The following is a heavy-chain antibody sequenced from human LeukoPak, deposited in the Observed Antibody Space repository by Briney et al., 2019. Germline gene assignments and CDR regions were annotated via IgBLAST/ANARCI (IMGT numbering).Heavy chain of an antibody. V-gene: IGHV5-51*01. CDR3: AKDLQHTGGSYWGRFGQ. CDR1: GSTFSNYW. Sequence: GESLKISCKASGSTFSNYWIGWVRQMPGEGLEWLGIISPRDSTIRYSPSFQGQVTISADKSISTAYLQWNSLQASDTALYFCAKDLQHTGGSYWGRFGQWGQGTQVTVSS. J-gene: IGHJ4*02. D-gene: IGHD3-16*01. CDR2: ISPRDSTI.